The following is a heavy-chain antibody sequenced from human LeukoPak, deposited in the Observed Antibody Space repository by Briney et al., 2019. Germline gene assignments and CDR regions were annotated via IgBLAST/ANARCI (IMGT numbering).Heavy chain of an antibody. D-gene: IGHD1-26*01. CDR3: ARDQSDGGSYYGLYDAFDI. J-gene: IGHJ3*02. CDR1: GFTFSSYG. V-gene: IGHV3-33*01. CDR2: IWYDGSNK. Sequence: GGSLRLSCVASGFTFSSYGMHWVRQAPGKGLEWVAVIWYDGSNKYYADSVKGRFTISRDNSKNTLYLQMNSLRAEDTAVYYCARDQSDGGSYYGLYDAFDIWGQGTMVTVSS.